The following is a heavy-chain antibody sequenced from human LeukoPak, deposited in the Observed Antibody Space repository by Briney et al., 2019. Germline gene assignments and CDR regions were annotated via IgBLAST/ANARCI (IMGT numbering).Heavy chain of an antibody. Sequence: ASVKVSCKASGYTFTSYGISWVQQAPGQGLEWMGWISAYNGNTNYAQKLQGRVTMTTDTSTSTAYMELRSLRSDDTAVYYCARDRWSSSSSEGALDIWGQGKMVTVSS. D-gene: IGHD6-6*01. CDR3: ARDRWSSSSSEGALDI. CDR1: GYTFTSYG. J-gene: IGHJ3*02. V-gene: IGHV1-18*01. CDR2: ISAYNGNT.